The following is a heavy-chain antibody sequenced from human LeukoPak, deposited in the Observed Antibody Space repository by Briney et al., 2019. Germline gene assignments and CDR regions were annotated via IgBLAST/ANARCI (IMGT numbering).Heavy chain of an antibody. CDR1: GGSFSGYY. CDR2: INHCGST. D-gene: IGHD6-13*01. CDR3: EGFEQQLGVGECYFDY. Sequence: SETLSLTCAVYGGSFSGYYWSWIRQPPGKGLEWIGEINHCGSTNYNPSLKSRVTISVDTSKNQFSLKLSSVTAADTAVYAREGFEQQLGVGECYFDYWGQGTLVTVSS. V-gene: IGHV4-34*01. J-gene: IGHJ4*02.